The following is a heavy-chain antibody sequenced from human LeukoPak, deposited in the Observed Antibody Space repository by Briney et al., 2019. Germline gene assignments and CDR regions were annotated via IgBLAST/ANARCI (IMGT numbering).Heavy chain of an antibody. J-gene: IGHJ4*02. CDR2: INPNSGGT. Sequence: GASVKVSCKASGYTFTGYYMHWVRQAPGQGLEWMGWINPNSGGTNYAQKFQGRVTMTRDTSISTAYMELSRLRSDDTAMYYCARARADYDILTGPRYYFDYWGQGTLVTVSS. CDR3: ARARADYDILTGPRYYFDY. CDR1: GYTFTGYY. V-gene: IGHV1-2*02. D-gene: IGHD3-9*01.